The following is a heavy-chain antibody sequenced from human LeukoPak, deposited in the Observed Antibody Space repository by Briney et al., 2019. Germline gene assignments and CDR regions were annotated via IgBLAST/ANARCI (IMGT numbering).Heavy chain of an antibody. CDR3: IRVKSWDTRFYLDS. CDR1: GFTFNVAW. V-gene: IGHV3-15*01. D-gene: IGHD1-26*01. CDR2: SQNTGSGWTT. Sequence: GGSLRLSCATSGFTFNVAWMNWVRQAPGKGVEWVGRSQNTGSGWTTDYGAPVKGRFTILRDGSKRTVYLQMNSLKTEDTAVYYCIRVKSWDTRFYLDSWGQGTLVTVSS. J-gene: IGHJ4*02.